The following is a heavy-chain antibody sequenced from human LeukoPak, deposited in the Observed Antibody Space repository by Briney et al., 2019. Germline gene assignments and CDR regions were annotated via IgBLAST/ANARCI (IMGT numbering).Heavy chain of an antibody. CDR3: AREDGYEGSGEFFDC. V-gene: IGHV3-30*04. D-gene: IGHD3-22*01. CDR2: ISYDGSNK. Sequence: GGSLRLSCAASGFTFSSYAMHWVRQAPGKGLEWVAVISYDGSNKYYADSVKGRFTISRDNSKNTLYLQMNSLRAEDTAVYYCAREDGYEGSGEFFDCWGQGTLVTVSS. J-gene: IGHJ4*02. CDR1: GFTFSSYA.